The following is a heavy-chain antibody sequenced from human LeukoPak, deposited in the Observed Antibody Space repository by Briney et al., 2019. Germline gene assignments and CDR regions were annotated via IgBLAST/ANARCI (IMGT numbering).Heavy chain of an antibody. Sequence: GGSLRLSCAASGFTFSSYAIHWVRQAPGKGLEWLTSISYDGRIKYYADSVKGRFTISRDNSKNTLYLQMSSLRAEDTAVYYCARDRYYYDSSGYKAHYFDYWGQGTLVTVSS. CDR2: ISYDGRIK. D-gene: IGHD3-22*01. V-gene: IGHV3-30-3*01. J-gene: IGHJ4*02. CDR1: GFTFSSYA. CDR3: ARDRYYYDSSGYKAHYFDY.